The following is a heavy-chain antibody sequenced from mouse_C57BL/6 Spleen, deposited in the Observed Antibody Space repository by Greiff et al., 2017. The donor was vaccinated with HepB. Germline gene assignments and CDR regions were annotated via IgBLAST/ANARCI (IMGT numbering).Heavy chain of an antibody. D-gene: IGHD2-1*01. V-gene: IGHV5-17*01. J-gene: IGHJ4*01. CDR1: GFTFSDYG. CDR3: ARPGKGYAMDY. CDR2: ISSGSSTI. Sequence: VQVVESGGGLVKPGGSLKLSCAASGFTFSDYGMHWVRQAPEKGLEWVAYISSGSSTIYYADTVKGRFTISRDNAKNTLFLQMTSLRSEDTAMYYCARPGKGYAMDYWGQGTSVTVSS.